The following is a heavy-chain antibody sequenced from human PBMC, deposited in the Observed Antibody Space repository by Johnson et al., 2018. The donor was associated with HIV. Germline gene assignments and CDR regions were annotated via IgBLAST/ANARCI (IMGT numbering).Heavy chain of an antibody. D-gene: IGHD3-22*01. Sequence: VQLVESGGGLVKPGGSLRLSCAASGFTFSNVWMTWVRQAPGNGLEWVGRIKRKIEGETTDYAAPVKGRFTISRDDSKNTLYLQMNSLRAEDTAVYFCARDAPNFFDSSGVRDDAFDIWGPGTMVTVSA. CDR2: IKRKIEGETT. CDR3: ARDAPNFFDSSGVRDDAFDI. CDR1: GFTFSNVW. J-gene: IGHJ3*02. V-gene: IGHV3-15*01.